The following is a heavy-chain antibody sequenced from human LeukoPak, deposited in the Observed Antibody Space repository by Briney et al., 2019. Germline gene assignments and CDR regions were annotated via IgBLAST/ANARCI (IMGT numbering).Heavy chain of an antibody. Sequence: PSQTLSLTCTVSGGSISSYYWSWIRQPPGKGMEWNGSIYYNGSTNYNPSIKSRVTISVDTSKNQFSLKLSSVTAADTAFYYCARAYCGGDCYEGPYFFDYWGQGTLVTVSS. D-gene: IGHD2-21*02. V-gene: IGHV4-59*01. J-gene: IGHJ4*02. CDR2: IYYNGST. CDR1: GGSISSYY. CDR3: ARAYCGGDCYEGPYFFDY.